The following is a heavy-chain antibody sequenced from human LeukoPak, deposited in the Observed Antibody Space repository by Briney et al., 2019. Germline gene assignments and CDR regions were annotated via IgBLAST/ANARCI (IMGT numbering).Heavy chain of an antibody. Sequence: GGSLRLSCAASGFTFSSYWMSWVRQAPGKGLEWVANIKQDGSEKYYVDSEKGRFTISRDNAKNSLYLQMNSLRAEDTAVYYCARDRSIDTKVGAPFDYWGQGTLVTVSS. D-gene: IGHD1-26*01. CDR2: IKQDGSEK. J-gene: IGHJ4*02. V-gene: IGHV3-7*01. CDR3: ARDRSIDTKVGAPFDY. CDR1: GFTFSSYW.